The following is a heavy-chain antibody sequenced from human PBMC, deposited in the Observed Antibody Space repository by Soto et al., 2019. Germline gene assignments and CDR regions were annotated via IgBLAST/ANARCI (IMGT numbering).Heavy chain of an antibody. V-gene: IGHV1-69*09. CDR2: INPASQLR. CDR1: GVSFNSYG. J-gene: IGHJ4*02. CDR3: ARMKLARLDH. Sequence: QVQLLQSGTEVKRPGSSVKVSCRASGVSFNSYGFAWVRQAPGRGLEWVGKINPASQLRNYQQSLQGRVTITADTSTRPAYMELSGLTSEDTAVYYCARMKLARLDHWGQGTRVTVS.